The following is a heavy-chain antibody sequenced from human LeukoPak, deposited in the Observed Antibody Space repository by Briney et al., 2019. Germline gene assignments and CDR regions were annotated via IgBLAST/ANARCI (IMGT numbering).Heavy chain of an antibody. CDR1: GFTFSRYR. Sequence: GGSLRLSCAASGFTFSRYRMHWVRQVPGKGLVRVSRVNPDGSSTTYADSVKGRFTSSRDNAKNTLYLQMNRLRAEDTAVYYCARGGSYGDYWGQGILVTVSS. V-gene: IGHV3-74*01. J-gene: IGHJ4*02. CDR2: VNPDGSST. D-gene: IGHD3-16*01. CDR3: ARGGSYGDY.